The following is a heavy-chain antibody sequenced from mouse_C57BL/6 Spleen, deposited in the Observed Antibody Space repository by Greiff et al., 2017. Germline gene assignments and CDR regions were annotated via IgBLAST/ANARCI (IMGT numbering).Heavy chain of an antibody. Sequence: EVKVVESEGGLVQPGSSMKLSCTASGFTFSDYYMAWVRQVPEKGLEWVANIYYDGSSTYYLDSLKSRFIISRVNSKNILYLQMSSLKSEDTATYYCARERGYYDYGYYAMDYWGQGTSVTVSS. CDR2: IYYDGSST. CDR1: GFTFSDYY. J-gene: IGHJ4*01. D-gene: IGHD2-4*01. CDR3: ARERGYYDYGYYAMDY. V-gene: IGHV5-16*01.